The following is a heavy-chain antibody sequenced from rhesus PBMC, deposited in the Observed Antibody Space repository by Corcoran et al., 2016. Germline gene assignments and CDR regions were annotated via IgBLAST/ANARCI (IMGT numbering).Heavy chain of an antibody. CDR1: GYTFTSSY. V-gene: IGHV1S9*01. CDR2: SNPSNGNT. D-gene: IGHD2-39*02. CDR3: TRSRVVVSATPDY. J-gene: IGHJ4*01. Sequence: QVQLVQSGAEVKKPGASVKLSCKASGYTFTSSYINWVRQAPGQVLEWMGCSNPSNGNTGYAQKFQGRVTMTRDTSTSTAYMELSSLRSEDTAVYYRTRSRVVVSATPDYWGQGVLVTVSS.